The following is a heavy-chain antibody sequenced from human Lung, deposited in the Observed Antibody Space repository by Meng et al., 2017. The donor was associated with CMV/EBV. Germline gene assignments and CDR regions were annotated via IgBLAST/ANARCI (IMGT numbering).Heavy chain of an antibody. CDR2: ISSDGTTT. J-gene: IGHJ2*01. Sequence: SCAASGFTFSRYWMHWVRQAPGEGLVWVSGISSDGTTTTYADSVRGRFTISRDNAKNTLYLQMNSLRAEDTAVYYCARVPWHFNLWGRGTLVTAPQ. V-gene: IGHV3-74*01. CDR3: ARVPWHFNL. CDR1: GFTFSRYW.